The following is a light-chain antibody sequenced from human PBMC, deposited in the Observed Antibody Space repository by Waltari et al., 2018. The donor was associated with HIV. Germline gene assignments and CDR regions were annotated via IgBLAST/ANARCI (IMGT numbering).Light chain of an antibody. Sequence: QSVLTQPPSASGAPGQRVTISCSGSSSNIGSNFVYWYQQLPGTAPKLLIYRNNQRPSGVPDRFSGSKSGTSASLAISGLRSEDEADYFCCSYAGSVTYWVFGGGTKVTVL. V-gene: IGLV1-47*01. J-gene: IGLJ3*02. CDR2: RNN. CDR3: CSYAGSVTYWV. CDR1: SSNIGSNF.